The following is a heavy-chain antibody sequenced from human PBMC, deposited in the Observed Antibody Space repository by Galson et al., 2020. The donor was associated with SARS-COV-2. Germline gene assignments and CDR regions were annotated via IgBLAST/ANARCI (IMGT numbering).Heavy chain of an antibody. CDR2: IIPIFGTA. CDR1: GGTFSSYA. D-gene: IGHD3-16*01. J-gene: IGHJ6*03. Sequence: SVKVSCKASGGTFSSYAISWVRQAPGQGLEWMGGIIPIFGTANYAQKFQGRVTITADESTSTAYMELSSLRSEDTAVYYCARGGGRLMGEYYYYYMDVWGKGTTVTVSS. V-gene: IGHV1-69*13. CDR3: ARGGGRLMGEYYYYYMDV.